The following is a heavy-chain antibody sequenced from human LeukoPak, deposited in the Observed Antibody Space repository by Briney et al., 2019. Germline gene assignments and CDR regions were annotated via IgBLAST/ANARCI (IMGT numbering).Heavy chain of an antibody. J-gene: IGHJ5*02. CDR1: GYTFTDYS. CDR2: INPKNGGT. V-gene: IGHV1-2*02. CDR3: ARDLYCNSAKCYSNWFDT. Sequence: ASVKVSCKPSGYTFTDYSIHWLRQVPGQGPEWIGWINPKNGGTNYAQTFQGRVTMTRDTSITTAYMELSSLRSDDTAVYYCARDLYCNSAKCYSNWFDTWGQGTLVTVSS. D-gene: IGHD2/OR15-2a*01.